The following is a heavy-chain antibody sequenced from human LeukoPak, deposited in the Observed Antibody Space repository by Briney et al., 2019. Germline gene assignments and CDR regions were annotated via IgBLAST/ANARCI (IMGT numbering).Heavy chain of an antibody. CDR3: ARVSIAAAGIDY. CDR1: GFTFSSYE. CDR2: ISSSGSTI. V-gene: IGHV3-48*03. Sequence: PGGSLRLSCAASGFTFSSYEMNWVRQAPGKGLEWVSYISSSGSTIYYADSVKGRFTISRDNAKNSLYLQMNSPRAEDTAVYYCARVSIAAAGIDYWGQGTLVTVSS. J-gene: IGHJ4*02. D-gene: IGHD6-13*01.